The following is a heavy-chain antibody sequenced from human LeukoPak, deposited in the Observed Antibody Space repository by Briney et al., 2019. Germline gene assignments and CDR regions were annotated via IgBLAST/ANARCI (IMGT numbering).Heavy chain of an antibody. Sequence: PSETLSLTCTVSDGSISRSSYYWSWIRQHPGKGLEWIGYIYYSGSTYYNPSLKSRVTISVDTSKNQFSLKLSSVTAADTAVYYCARGPGNYDILTGYSFPFDYWGQGTLVTVSS. CDR3: ARGPGNYDILTGYSFPFDY. V-gene: IGHV4-31*03. J-gene: IGHJ4*02. CDR1: DGSISRSSYY. CDR2: IYYSGST. D-gene: IGHD3-9*01.